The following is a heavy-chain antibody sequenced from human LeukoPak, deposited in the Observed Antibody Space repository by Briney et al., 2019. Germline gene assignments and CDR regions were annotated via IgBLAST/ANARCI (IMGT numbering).Heavy chain of an antibody. Sequence: GGSLRLSCVASGFPSSSYWMTWVRQAPGKGLEWVANIKQDGSKKSYVDSVKGRFTISRDNAKNSLYLQMNSLRAEDTAVYYCARESYSNYGTFDYWGQGTLVTVSS. CDR1: GFPSSSYW. D-gene: IGHD4-11*01. V-gene: IGHV3-7*01. CDR2: IKQDGSKK. CDR3: ARESYSNYGTFDY. J-gene: IGHJ4*02.